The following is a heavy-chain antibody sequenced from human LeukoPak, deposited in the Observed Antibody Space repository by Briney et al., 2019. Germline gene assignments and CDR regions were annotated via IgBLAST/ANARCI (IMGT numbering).Heavy chain of an antibody. V-gene: IGHV4-59*08. CDR3: ARGTKSSRVTVLTSFWFFDL. Sequence: MTSETLSLTCTVSGGSISSYYWSWIRQPPGKGLEWIWYIYYSGSTNYNPSLKSRVTISMDTSSNHFSLMMSSVTPADTAVYYCARGTKSSRVTVLTSFWFFDLWGRGTLVTVSS. D-gene: IGHD2-21*02. CDR2: IYYSGST. CDR1: GGSISSYY. J-gene: IGHJ2*01.